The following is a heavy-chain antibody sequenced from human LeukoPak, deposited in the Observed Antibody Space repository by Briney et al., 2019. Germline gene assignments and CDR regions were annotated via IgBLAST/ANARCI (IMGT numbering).Heavy chain of an antibody. Sequence: PGGSLRLSCAASGFTFSSYAMHWVRQAPGKGLEYVSAISSNGGSTYYANSVKGRFTISRDNSKNTPYLQMGSLRAEDMAVYYCARVARYCSSTSCLGYFDYWGQGTLVTVSS. V-gene: IGHV3-64*01. CDR2: ISSNGGST. CDR1: GFTFSSYA. D-gene: IGHD2-2*01. CDR3: ARVARYCSSTSCLGYFDY. J-gene: IGHJ4*02.